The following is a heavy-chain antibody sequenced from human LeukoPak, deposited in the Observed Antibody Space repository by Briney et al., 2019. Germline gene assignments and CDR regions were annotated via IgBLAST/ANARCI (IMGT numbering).Heavy chain of an antibody. J-gene: IGHJ1*01. V-gene: IGHV1-69*13. CDR1: GYTFTSYG. CDR2: IIPIFGTA. CDR3: ARDSSEFRSLIPH. Sequence: SVKVSCKASGYTFTSYGISWVRQAPGQGLEWMGGIIPIFGTANYAQKFQGRVTITADESTSTAYMELSSLRSEDTAVYYCARDSSEFRSLIPHWGQGTLVTVSS. D-gene: IGHD2-21*01.